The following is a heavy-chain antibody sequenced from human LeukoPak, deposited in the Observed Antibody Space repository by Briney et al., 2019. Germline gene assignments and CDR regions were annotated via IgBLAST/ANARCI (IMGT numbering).Heavy chain of an antibody. CDR2: IDDAGTT. CDR1: GGSISARNYN. CDR3: ARGSSYMDV. D-gene: IGHD3-10*01. Sequence: SETLSRTCSVSGGSISARNYNWGWIRQPPGQGLEWIGNIDDAGTTHYFPSLRSRVTISRDTPNNQFSLKLSSVTAADTPVYYSARGSSYMDVWGKGTADTVSS. V-gene: IGHV4-39*07. J-gene: IGHJ6*03.